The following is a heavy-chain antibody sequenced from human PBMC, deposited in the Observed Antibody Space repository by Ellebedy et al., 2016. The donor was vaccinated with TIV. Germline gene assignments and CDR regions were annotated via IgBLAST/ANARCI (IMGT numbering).Heavy chain of an antibody. V-gene: IGHV3-23*01. Sequence: GESLKISXAASGFTFCSYAMTWVRQAPGKGLEWVSSLSDSGGSTYYADSVKGRFTISRDNSKNTVYLQMNSLRAEDTAVYYCAKLGQLLEYYYYYGMDVWGQGTTVTVSS. CDR2: LSDSGGST. J-gene: IGHJ6*02. D-gene: IGHD2-2*01. CDR1: GFTFCSYA. CDR3: AKLGQLLEYYYYYGMDV.